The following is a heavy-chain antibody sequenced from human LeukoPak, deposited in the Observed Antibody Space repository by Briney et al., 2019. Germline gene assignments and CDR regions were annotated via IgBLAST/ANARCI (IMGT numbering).Heavy chain of an antibody. J-gene: IGHJ6*04. CDR1: GFTFSSYG. Sequence: GGSLGLSCAASGFTFSSYGMHWVRQAPGKGLEWVAVIWYDGSNKYYADSVKGRFTISRDNSKNTLYLQMNSLRAEDTAVYYCARVGSGSYGMDVWGKGTTVTVSS. CDR2: IWYDGSNK. V-gene: IGHV3-33*01. CDR3: ARVGSGSYGMDV. D-gene: IGHD6-19*01.